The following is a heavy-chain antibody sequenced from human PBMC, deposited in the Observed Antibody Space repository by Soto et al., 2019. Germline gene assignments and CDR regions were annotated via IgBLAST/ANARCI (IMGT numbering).Heavy chain of an antibody. CDR1: GGSISSSSYY. V-gene: IGHV4-39*01. CDR3: ARYCSSTSCSDSFDY. J-gene: IGHJ4*02. Sequence: SETLSLTCTVSGGSISSSSYYWGWIRQPPGKGLEWIGSIYYSGSTYYNPSLKSRVTISVDTSKNQFSLKLSSVTAADTAVYYCARYCSSTSCSDSFDYWGQGTLVT. CDR2: IYYSGST. D-gene: IGHD2-2*01.